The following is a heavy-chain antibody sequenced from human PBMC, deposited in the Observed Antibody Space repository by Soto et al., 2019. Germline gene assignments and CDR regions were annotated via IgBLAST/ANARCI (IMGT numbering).Heavy chain of an antibody. Sequence: ASVKVSCKASGYTFTSYGISWVRQAPGQGLEWMGWISAYNGNTNYAQKPQGRVTMTTDTSTSTAYMELRSLRSDDTAVYYCARAYSQGASIWLLGPHYYYYYGMDVWGQGTTVTVSS. V-gene: IGHV1-18*01. CDR2: ISAYNGNT. J-gene: IGHJ6*02. CDR3: ARAYSQGASIWLLGPHYYYYYGMDV. D-gene: IGHD5-18*01. CDR1: GYTFTSYG.